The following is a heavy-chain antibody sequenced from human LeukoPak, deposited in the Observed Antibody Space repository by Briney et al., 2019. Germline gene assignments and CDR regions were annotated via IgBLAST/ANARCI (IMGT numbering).Heavy chain of an antibody. CDR2: FYPVDSDT. CDR3: VSAVWCPGRQLLFDY. CDR1: GYSFTSYW. V-gene: IGHV5-51*01. Sequence: GESLKISCKGSGYSFTSYWIGGVRQLPGKGWGGMGIFYPVDSDTRYSPSFDGPVAISADKSISTACMQCSSLKPSDSAIYYCVSAVWCPGRQLLFDYWGKGTLVTVSS. J-gene: IGHJ4*02. D-gene: IGHD4/OR15-4a*01.